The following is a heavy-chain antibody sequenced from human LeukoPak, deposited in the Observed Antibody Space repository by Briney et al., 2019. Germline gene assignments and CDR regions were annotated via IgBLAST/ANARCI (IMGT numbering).Heavy chain of an antibody. Sequence: ASVKVSCKASGYTFTSYSISWVRQTPGQGLEWMGWISAYNGNTIYAQKVKGRVTMTTDTSTSTAYMELRSLKSDDTAVYYCARLHDYYWYFDLWGRGTLVTVSS. J-gene: IGHJ2*01. V-gene: IGHV1-18*01. D-gene: IGHD5-12*01. CDR1: GYTFTSYS. CDR3: ARLHDYYWYFDL. CDR2: ISAYNGNT.